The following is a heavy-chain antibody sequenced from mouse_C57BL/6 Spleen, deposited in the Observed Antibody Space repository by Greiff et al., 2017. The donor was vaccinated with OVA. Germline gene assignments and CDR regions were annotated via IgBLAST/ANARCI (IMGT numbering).Heavy chain of an antibody. V-gene: IGHV5-4*03. Sequence: EVKVVESGGGLVKPGGSLKLSCAASGFTFSSYAMSWVRQTPEKRLEWVATISDGGSYTYYPDNVKGRFTISRDNAKNNLYLQMSHLKSEDTAMYYCARQPYAMDYWGQGTSVTVSS. CDR3: ARQPYAMDY. CDR1: GFTFSSYA. CDR2: ISDGGSYT. J-gene: IGHJ4*01.